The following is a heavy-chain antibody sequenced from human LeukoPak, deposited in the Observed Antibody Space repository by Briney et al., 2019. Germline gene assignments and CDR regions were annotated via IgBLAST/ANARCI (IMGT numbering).Heavy chain of an antibody. Sequence: ASVKVSCKASGYTFTNYCMHWVRQAPGQGLEWMAIINPTVGSTTFAQKFQGRVIMTRDTSTSTVYTELSSLRSEDTAVYYCARDVSGYYYGSGRYDAFDIWGQGTLVTVSS. CDR3: ARDVSGYYYGSGRYDAFDI. CDR1: GYTFTNYC. D-gene: IGHD3-10*01. CDR2: INPTVGST. V-gene: IGHV1-46*01. J-gene: IGHJ3*02.